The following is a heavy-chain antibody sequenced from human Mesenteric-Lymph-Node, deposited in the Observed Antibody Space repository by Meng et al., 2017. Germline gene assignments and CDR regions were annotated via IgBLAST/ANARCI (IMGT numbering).Heavy chain of an antibody. CDR2: INHSGNT. CDR3: ARGRFGDAANSYNWFDP. D-gene: IGHD3-10*01. J-gene: IGHJ5*02. Sequence: QVQLQESGPGLVKPSQTLSLTCTFSGGSISSGDYYWSWIRQPPGKGLEWIAEINHSGNTNYNPSLKSRVTISVDRSNNQFSLRLKSVSAADTAVYYCARGRFGDAANSYNWFDPWGQGTLVTVSS. V-gene: IGHV4-30-4*01. CDR1: GGSISSGDYY.